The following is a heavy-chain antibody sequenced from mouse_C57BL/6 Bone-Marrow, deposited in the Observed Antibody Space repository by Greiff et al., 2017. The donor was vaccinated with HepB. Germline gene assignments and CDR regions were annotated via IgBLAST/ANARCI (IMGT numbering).Heavy chain of an antibody. CDR2: IDPSDSDT. D-gene: IGHD2-3*01. J-gene: IGHJ3*01. CDR3: ARGDGYYVSFAY. CDR1: GYTFTSYW. V-gene: IGHV1-52*01. Sequence: QVQLQQPGAELVRPGSSVKLSCKASGYTFTSYWMHWVKQRPIQGLEWIGNIDPSDSDTHYNQKFKDKATLTVDKSSSTAYMQLSSLTSEDSAVYYCARGDGYYVSFAYWGQGTLVTVSA.